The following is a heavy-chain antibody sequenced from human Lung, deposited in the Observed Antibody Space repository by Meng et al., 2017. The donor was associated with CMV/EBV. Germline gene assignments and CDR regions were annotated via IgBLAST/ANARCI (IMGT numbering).Heavy chain of an antibody. J-gene: IGHJ4*02. V-gene: IGHV3-30*04. D-gene: IGHD2-8*01. CDR3: ARRNFYCTNGVCYLDY. CDR1: GFTFSSYA. Sequence: GGSXRLXXAASGFTFSSYAMHWVRQAPGKGLEWLAVISYDGSDKYYTDSVKGRFTISRDSSKNTLLLQMNSLRAEDTAVYYCARRNFYCTNGVCYLDYWGQGTLVTVSS. CDR2: ISYDGSDK.